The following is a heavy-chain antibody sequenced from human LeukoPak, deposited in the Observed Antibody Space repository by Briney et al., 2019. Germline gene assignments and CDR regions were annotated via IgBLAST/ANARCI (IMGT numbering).Heavy chain of an antibody. Sequence: GASVKVSCKVSGYTLTELSMHWVRQAPGKGLEWMGGFDPEDGETIYAQKFQGRVTMTEDTSTDTAYMELSSLRSEDTAVYYCARGRFTMVRGVTINWFDPWGQGTLVTVSS. V-gene: IGHV1-24*01. J-gene: IGHJ5*02. D-gene: IGHD3-10*01. CDR1: GYTLTELS. CDR3: ARGRFTMVRGVTINWFDP. CDR2: FDPEDGET.